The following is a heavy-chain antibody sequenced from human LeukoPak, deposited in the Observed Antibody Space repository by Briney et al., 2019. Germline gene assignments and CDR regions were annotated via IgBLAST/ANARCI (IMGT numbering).Heavy chain of an antibody. J-gene: IGHJ4*02. CDR3: ARVEDDSSGYYYSHYFDY. CDR1: GYTFTSFG. V-gene: IGHV1-18*01. D-gene: IGHD3-22*01. CDR2: VGGNSAYT. Sequence: ASVKVSCKASGYTFTSFGISWIRQAPGQGLEWMGWVGGNSAYTNSAQKLQDRVTMTTDTSTNTAYMELRSLRSDDTAVYYCARVEDDSSGYYYSHYFDYWGQGTLVTVSS.